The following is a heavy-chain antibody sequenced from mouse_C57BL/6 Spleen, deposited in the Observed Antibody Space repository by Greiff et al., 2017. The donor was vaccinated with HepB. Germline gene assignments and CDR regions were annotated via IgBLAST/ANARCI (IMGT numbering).Heavy chain of an antibody. CDR3: ARLGYGSSQASFAY. CDR2: IDPSDSYT. Sequence: QVQLQQPGAELVMPGASVKLSCKASGYTFTSYWMHWVKQRPGQGLEWIGEIDPSDSYTNYNQKFKGKSTLTVDKSSSTAYMQLSSLTSEDSAVYYCARLGYGSSQASFAYWGQGTLVTVSA. D-gene: IGHD1-1*01. CDR1: GYTFTSYW. J-gene: IGHJ3*01. V-gene: IGHV1-69*01.